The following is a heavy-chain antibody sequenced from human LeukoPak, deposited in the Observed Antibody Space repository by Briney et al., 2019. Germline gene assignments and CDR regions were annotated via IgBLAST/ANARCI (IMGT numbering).Heavy chain of an antibody. Sequence: PGGSLRLSCAVSGFIFSTYGMHWVRQAPGKGLEWVAFIRSDESDRSYGGSVKGRFTISSDNSKNTLYLQMNTLRAEDTAVYYCGKHDSASEYWGQGTLVTVSS. D-gene: IGHD1-26*01. J-gene: IGHJ4*02. CDR1: GFIFSTYG. CDR3: GKHDSASEY. CDR2: IRSDESDR. V-gene: IGHV3-30*02.